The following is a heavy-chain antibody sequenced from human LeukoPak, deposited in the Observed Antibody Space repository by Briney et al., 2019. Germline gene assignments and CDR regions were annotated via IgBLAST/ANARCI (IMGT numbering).Heavy chain of an antibody. CDR1: GGTFSSYA. J-gene: IGHJ4*02. CDR2: IIPIFGTA. CDR3: ARGQNGPPDWYYYDSSGREY. V-gene: IGHV1-69*13. Sequence: ASVKVSCKASGGTFSSYAISWVRQAPGQGLEWMGGIIPIFGTANYAQKFQGRVTITADESTSTAYMELSSLRSEDTAVYYCARGQNGPPDWYYYDSSGREYCGAGALVTVSS. D-gene: IGHD3-22*01.